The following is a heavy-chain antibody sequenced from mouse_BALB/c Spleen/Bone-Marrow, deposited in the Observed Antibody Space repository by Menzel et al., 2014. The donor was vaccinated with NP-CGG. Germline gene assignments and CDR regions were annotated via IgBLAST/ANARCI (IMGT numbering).Heavy chain of an antibody. Sequence: QVHVKQSGTDLVRPGASVKLSCKAPGYTFTSYWINWVKQRPGQGLEWIGNIYPSDSYTNYNQKFKDKATLTVDKSSSTAYMHLSSPTSEDSAVYYCTRDDGGYAYWGQGTLVTVSA. CDR2: IYPSDSYT. V-gene: IGHV1-69*02. CDR1: GYTFTSYW. CDR3: TRDDGGYAY. J-gene: IGHJ3*01. D-gene: IGHD1-1*02.